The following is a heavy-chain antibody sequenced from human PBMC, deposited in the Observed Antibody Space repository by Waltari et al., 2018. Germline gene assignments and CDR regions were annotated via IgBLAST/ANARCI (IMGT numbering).Heavy chain of an antibody. CDR3: ARTLYDFWSGYYVDY. D-gene: IGHD3-3*01. Sequence: QVQLQQWGAGLLKPSETLSLTCAVYGGSFSGYYWSWIRQPPGKGLEWIGEINHSGSTNYTPSLKSLFTISVDTSKNQFSLKLSSVTAADTAVYYCARTLYDFWSGYYVDYWGQGTLVIVSS. CDR2: INHSGST. J-gene: IGHJ4*02. CDR1: GGSFSGYY. V-gene: IGHV4-34*01.